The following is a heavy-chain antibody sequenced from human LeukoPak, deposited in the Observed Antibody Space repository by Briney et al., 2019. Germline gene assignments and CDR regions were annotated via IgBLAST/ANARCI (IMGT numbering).Heavy chain of an antibody. D-gene: IGHD3-10*01. CDR1: GGSISSSSYY. CDR2: IYYSGST. CDR3: ARQDATPWYYYGSGSYYKPQNNDAFDI. J-gene: IGHJ3*02. V-gene: IGHV4-39*01. Sequence: SETLSLTCTVSGGSISSSSYYWGWIRQPPGKGLEWIGSIYYSGSTYYNPSLKSRVTISVDTSKNQLSLKLSSVTAADTAVYYCARQDATPWYYYGSGSYYKPQNNDAFDIWGQGTMVTVSS.